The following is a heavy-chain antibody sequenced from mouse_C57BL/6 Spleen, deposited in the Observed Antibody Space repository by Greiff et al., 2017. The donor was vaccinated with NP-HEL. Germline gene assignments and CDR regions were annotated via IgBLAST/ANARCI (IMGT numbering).Heavy chain of an antibody. V-gene: IGHV1-52*01. CDR2: IDPSDSET. CDR1: GYTFTSYW. D-gene: IGHD3-3*01. Sequence: QVQLQQPGAELVRPGSSVKLSCKASGYTFTSYWMHWVKQRPIQGLEWIGNIDPSDSETPYNQKFKDKATLTVDKSSSTAYMQLSSLTSEDSAVYYCGRSTRTGTGDYWGQGTTLTVSS. CDR3: GRSTRTGTGDY. J-gene: IGHJ2*01.